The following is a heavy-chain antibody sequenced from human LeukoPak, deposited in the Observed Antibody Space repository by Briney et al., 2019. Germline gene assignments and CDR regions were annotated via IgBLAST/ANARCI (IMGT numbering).Heavy chain of an antibody. Sequence: AGGSLRLYCAAAGFTFSSYAMHWVRQAPGKGLEWVALISYDGSNKYYADSVKGRFTISRDNSKNTLYLQMNSLRAEDTAVYYCARAYGGYVPFDYWGQGTLVTVSS. CDR2: ISYDGSNK. CDR3: ARAYGGYVPFDY. D-gene: IGHD5-12*01. J-gene: IGHJ4*02. CDR1: GFTFSSYA. V-gene: IGHV3-30*04.